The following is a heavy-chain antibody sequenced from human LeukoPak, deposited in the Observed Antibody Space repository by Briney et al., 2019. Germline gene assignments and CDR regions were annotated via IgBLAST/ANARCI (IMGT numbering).Heavy chain of an antibody. CDR1: GGSISSSSYY. J-gene: IGHJ5*02. D-gene: IGHD6-13*01. CDR2: IYHSGTT. V-gene: IGHV4-39*07. CDR3: ARGYSSSWYFNWFDP. Sequence: SETLSLTCTVSGGSISSSSYYWAWLRQPPGKGLEWIGSIYHSGTTYYNPSLKSRVTISVDTSKNQFSLKLTSVTAADTAVYYCARGYSSSWYFNWFDPWGQGTLVTVSS.